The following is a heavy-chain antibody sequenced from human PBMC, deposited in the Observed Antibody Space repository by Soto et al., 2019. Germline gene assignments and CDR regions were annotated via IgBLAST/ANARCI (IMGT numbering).Heavy chain of an antibody. D-gene: IGHD3-10*01. CDR2: ISSSSSTI. Sequence: EVQLVESGGGLVQPGGSLRLSCAASGFTFSSYSMNWVRQAPGKGLEWVSYISSSSSTIYYADSVKGRFTISRDNAKNSLYLQMNSLRAEDTAVYYCAREWAGRKVVRGVITKAPYGYFDLWGRGTLVTVSS. J-gene: IGHJ2*01. CDR1: GFTFSSYS. CDR3: AREWAGRKVVRGVITKAPYGYFDL. V-gene: IGHV3-48*01.